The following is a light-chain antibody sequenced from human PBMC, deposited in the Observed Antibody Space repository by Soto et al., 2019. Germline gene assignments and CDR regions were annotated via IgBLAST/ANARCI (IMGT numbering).Light chain of an antibody. V-gene: IGKV1-9*01. Sequence: ELTQSPSSLSASIGDRVTITCRASQGISSSLAWYQQKPGKVPNLLISGASTLQSGVPSRFSGSGSGTECTLTISSLQPEEFATEYCQQHYRYPLSFGGGTKVE. CDR3: QQHYRYPLS. CDR2: GAS. J-gene: IGKJ4*01. CDR1: QGISSS.